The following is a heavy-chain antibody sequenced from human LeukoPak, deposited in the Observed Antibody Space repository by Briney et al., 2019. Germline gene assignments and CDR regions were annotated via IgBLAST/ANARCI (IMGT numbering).Heavy chain of an antibody. CDR1: GFTFSSYG. V-gene: IGHV3-30*02. Sequence: GGSLRLSCAASGFTFSSYGMHWVRQAPGKGLEWMAFIRYDGSNKYYADSVKGRFTISRDNPKNTLYLQMNSLRAEDTAVYYCARETYCSSTSCLDYWGQGTLVTVSS. CDR3: ARETYCSSTSCLDY. CDR2: IRYDGSNK. J-gene: IGHJ4*02. D-gene: IGHD2-2*01.